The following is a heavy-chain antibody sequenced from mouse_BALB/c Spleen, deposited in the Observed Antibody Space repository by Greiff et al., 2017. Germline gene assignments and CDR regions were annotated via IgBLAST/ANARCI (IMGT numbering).Heavy chain of an antibody. J-gene: IGHJ2*01. CDR1: GYSFTSYW. CDR2: IYPGNSDT. Sequence: EVQLQQSGTVLARPGASVKMSCKASGYSFTSYWMHWVKQRPGQGLEWIGAIYPGNSDTSYNQKFKGKAKLTAVTSASTAYMQLSSLTSEDSAVYYCARGTTVVASDYWGQGTTLTVSS. CDR3: ARGTTVVASDY. V-gene: IGHV1-5*01. D-gene: IGHD1-1*01.